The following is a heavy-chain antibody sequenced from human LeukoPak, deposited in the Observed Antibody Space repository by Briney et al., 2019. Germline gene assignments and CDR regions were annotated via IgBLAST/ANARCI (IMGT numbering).Heavy chain of an antibody. Sequence: SETLSLTCAVSGASISNNKYFWAWIRQPPGKGLEWIGEIHHSGSTNYNPSLKSRVTISVDKSKNQFSLKSSSVTAADTAVYYCARVYSTSWAYFDYWGQGTLVTVSS. CDR2: IHHSGST. CDR1: GASISNNKYF. CDR3: ARVYSTSWAYFDY. V-gene: IGHV4-39*07. J-gene: IGHJ4*02. D-gene: IGHD6-13*01.